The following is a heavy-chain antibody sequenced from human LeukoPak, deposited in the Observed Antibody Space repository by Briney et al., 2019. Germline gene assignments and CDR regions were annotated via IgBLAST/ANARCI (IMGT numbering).Heavy chain of an antibody. CDR1: GFTFSSYW. CDR2: INSDGSST. J-gene: IGHJ5*02. CDR3: AKDRYDYVWGSYRPIPFDP. D-gene: IGHD3-16*02. V-gene: IGHV3-74*01. Sequence: GGSLRLSCAASGFTFSSYWMHWVRQAPGKGLVWVSRINSDGSSTSYADSVKGRFTISRDNAKNTLYLQMNSLRAEDTAVYYCAKDRYDYVWGSYRPIPFDPWGQGTLVTVSS.